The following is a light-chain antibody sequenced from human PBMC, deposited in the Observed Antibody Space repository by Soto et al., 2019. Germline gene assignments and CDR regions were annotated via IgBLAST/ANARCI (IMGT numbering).Light chain of an antibody. CDR1: QSVRSN. Sequence: EIVMTQSPATLSVSPGEGASLSCRASQSVRSNLAWYQQKPGQAPRLLIYGASSRATGIPDRFSGSGSGTDFTLTISRLEPEDFAVFYCQQYGSSPGTFGQGTKVDIK. J-gene: IGKJ1*01. CDR2: GAS. V-gene: IGKV3-20*01. CDR3: QQYGSSPGT.